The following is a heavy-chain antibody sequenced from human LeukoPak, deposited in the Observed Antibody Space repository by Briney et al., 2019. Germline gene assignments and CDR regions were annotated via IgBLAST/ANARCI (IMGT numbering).Heavy chain of an antibody. V-gene: IGHV4-59*01. Sequence: SETLSLTCTVSGGSINNYYWTWIRQPPGKGLEWIGSIFCSGRTNYNPSLRSRVFISVDTSNNQFSLKLSSVTAADTAVYYCAREDYSGGNNWFDFWGQGTLVTVSS. J-gene: IGHJ5*01. CDR2: IFCSGRT. CDR1: GGSINNYY. D-gene: IGHD4-11*01. CDR3: AREDYSGGNNWFDF.